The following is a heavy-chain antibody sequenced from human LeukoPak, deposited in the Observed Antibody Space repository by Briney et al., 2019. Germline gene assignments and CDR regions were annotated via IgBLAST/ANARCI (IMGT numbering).Heavy chain of an antibody. D-gene: IGHD3-10*01. CDR3: AGRLTMIRGIDSDAFDM. J-gene: IGHJ3*02. V-gene: IGHV4-39*01. CDR2: IYYSGST. CDR1: GGSISSSSYY. Sequence: PSETLSLTCSVSGGSISSSSYYWGWIRQPPGKGLEWIASIYYSGSTYYSPSLKSRVTISVNTSKNQFSLKLSSVTAADTAVYYCAGRLTMIRGIDSDAFDMWGQGTMVTVSS.